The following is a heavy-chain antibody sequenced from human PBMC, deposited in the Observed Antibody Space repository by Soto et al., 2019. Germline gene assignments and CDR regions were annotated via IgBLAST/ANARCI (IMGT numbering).Heavy chain of an antibody. Sequence: SGGSLRLSCAASGFTFSTYGMHWVRQAPGKGLEWVALMSYDGSDKYYADSVKGRFSISRDNPKKTLYLQMNSLRVEDTAVYYCEKVVGLCSSSSCRPHYYNYGMDVWGQGTTVTVSS. V-gene: IGHV3-30*18. CDR3: EKVVGLCSSSSCRPHYYNYGMDV. CDR2: MSYDGSDK. J-gene: IGHJ6*02. D-gene: IGHD2-2*01. CDR1: GFTFSTYG.